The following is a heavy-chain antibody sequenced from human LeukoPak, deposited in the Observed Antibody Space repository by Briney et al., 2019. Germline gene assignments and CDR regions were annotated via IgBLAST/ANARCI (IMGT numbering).Heavy chain of an antibody. CDR1: GFTFSNAR. J-gene: IGHJ4*02. CDR3: TTDLTGSSGWREDY. V-gene: IGHV3-15*01. CDR2: IKSKTDGGTT. Sequence: PGGSLRLSCAASGFTFSNARMSWVRQAPGKGLEWVGRIKSKTDGGTTDYAAPVKGRFTISRDDSKNTLYLQMNSLKTEDTAVYYCTTDLTGSSGWREDYWGQGTLVTVSS. D-gene: IGHD6-19*01.